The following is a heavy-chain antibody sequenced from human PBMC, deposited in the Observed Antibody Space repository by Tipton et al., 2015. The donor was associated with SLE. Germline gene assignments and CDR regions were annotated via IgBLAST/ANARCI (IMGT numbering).Heavy chain of an antibody. V-gene: IGHV4-34*01. J-gene: IGHJ3*02. CDR3: ARERFFARRGFDI. D-gene: IGHD3-10*01. CDR2: INHSGST. CDR1: GGSFSGYY. Sequence: TLSLTCAVYGGSFSGYYWSWIRQPPGKGLEWIGEINHSGSTSYNPSLKSRVTMSVDTSKNQFSLKLSSVTAADTAVYYCARERFFARRGFDIWGQGTMVTVSS.